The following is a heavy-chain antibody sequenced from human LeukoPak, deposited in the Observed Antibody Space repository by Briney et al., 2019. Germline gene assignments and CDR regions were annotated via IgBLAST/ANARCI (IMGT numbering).Heavy chain of an antibody. V-gene: IGHV1-46*01. CDR1: GYTFTSYY. CDR3: ARDRLAARGSFQH. CDR2: INPSGGST. J-gene: IGHJ1*01. D-gene: IGHD3-16*01. Sequence: ASVKVSFKASGYTFTSYYMHWVRQAPGQGLEWMGIINPSGGSTSYAQKFQGRVTMTRDTSTSTVYMELSSLRSEDRAVYYCARDRLAARGSFQHWGQGTLVTVSS.